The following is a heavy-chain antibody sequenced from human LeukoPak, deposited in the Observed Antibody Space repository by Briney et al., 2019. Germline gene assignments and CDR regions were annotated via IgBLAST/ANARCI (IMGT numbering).Heavy chain of an antibody. Sequence: SETLSLTCAVYGGSFSGYYWSWLRQPPGKGLEWIGEINHSGSTNYNPSLKSRVTISVDTSKNQFSLKLISVTAADTAVYYCARKVSIRGGFHWGQGTLVTISS. CDR2: INHSGST. CDR1: GGSFSGYY. CDR3: ARKVSIRGGFH. V-gene: IGHV4-34*01. D-gene: IGHD2-21*01. J-gene: IGHJ4*02.